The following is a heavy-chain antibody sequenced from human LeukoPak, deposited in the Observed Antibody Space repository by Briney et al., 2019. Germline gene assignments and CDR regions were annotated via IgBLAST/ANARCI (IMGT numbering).Heavy chain of an antibody. D-gene: IGHD6-19*01. Sequence: SETLSLTCVVPGGPISSYYWSWLRQPAGKGLEWIGRIYTSGSTNYNPSLKSRVIMSIDTSKNQFSLRLSSVTAADTAIYYCARSPIGAVAGYFDYWGQGTLVTVFS. CDR2: IYTSGST. J-gene: IGHJ4*02. CDR3: ARSPIGAVAGYFDY. CDR1: GGPISSYY. V-gene: IGHV4-4*07.